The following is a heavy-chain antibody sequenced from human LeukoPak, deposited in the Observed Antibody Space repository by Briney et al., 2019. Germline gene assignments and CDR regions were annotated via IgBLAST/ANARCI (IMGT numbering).Heavy chain of an antibody. CDR2: IYYSGST. CDR3: ARDSGYGSRGKYYYGMDV. CDR1: GGSISSSSYY. Sequence: TSETLSLTCTVSGGSISSSSYYWGWVRQPPGKGLEWIGSIYYSGSTYYNPSLKSRVTISVDTSKNQFSLKLSSVTAADTAVYYCARDSGYGSRGKYYYGMDVWGQGTTVTVSS. J-gene: IGHJ6*02. D-gene: IGHD3-10*01. V-gene: IGHV4-39*07.